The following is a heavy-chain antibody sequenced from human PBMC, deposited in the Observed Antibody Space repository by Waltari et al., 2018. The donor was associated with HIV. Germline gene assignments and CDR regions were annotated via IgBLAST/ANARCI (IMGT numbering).Heavy chain of an antibody. V-gene: IGHV1-8*02. CDR2: MNPNSGNT. J-gene: IGHJ6*02. CDR3: ARNSSGKGNRYFYYGLDV. D-gene: IGHD3-22*01. CDR1: GYNFINFD. Sequence: QVHLVQSGPEVKRPGASVKISCKAYGYNFINFDVNWVRQAAGQGPEWLGWMNPNSGNTASPYIFEERVTMTRDVSTDTAYREMSGLTPEDTAIYYCARNSSGKGNRYFYYGLDVWGQGTPVTV.